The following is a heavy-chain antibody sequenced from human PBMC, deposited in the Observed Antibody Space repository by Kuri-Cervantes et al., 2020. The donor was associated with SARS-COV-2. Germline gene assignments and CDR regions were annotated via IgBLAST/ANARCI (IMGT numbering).Heavy chain of an antibody. CDR1: GYTFTSYA. CDR3: AREGYSYDSTGYYSY. V-gene: IGHV1-3*01. J-gene: IGHJ4*02. Sequence: ASVKVSCKASGYTFTSYAIHWVRQAPGQRLEWMGWISVGNGNTRYSQKFQGRITITRDTSASTAYMGLSSLRSEDTAVYYCAREGYSYDSTGYYSYWGQGTLVTVSS. D-gene: IGHD3-22*01. CDR2: ISVGNGNT.